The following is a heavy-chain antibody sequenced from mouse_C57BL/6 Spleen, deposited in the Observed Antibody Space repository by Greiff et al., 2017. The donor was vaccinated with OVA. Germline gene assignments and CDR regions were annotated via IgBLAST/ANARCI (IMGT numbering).Heavy chain of an antibody. CDR1: GYTFTSYW. D-gene: IGHD1-1*01. Sequence: QVQLKQPGAELVKPGASVKVSCKASGYTFTSYWMHWVKQRPGQGLEWIGRIHPSDSDTNYNQKFKGKATLTVDKSSSTAYMQLSSLTSEDSAVYYCAWDYGSSLSFAYWGQGTLVTVSA. CDR2: IHPSDSDT. J-gene: IGHJ3*01. V-gene: IGHV1-74*01. CDR3: AWDYGSSLSFAY.